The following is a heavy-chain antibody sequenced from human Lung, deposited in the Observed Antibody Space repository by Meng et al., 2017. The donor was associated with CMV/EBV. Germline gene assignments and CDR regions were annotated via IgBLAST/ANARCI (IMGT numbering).Heavy chain of an antibody. V-gene: IGHV3-49*04. CDR2: FRRKADGGTT. CDR3: SRVHGKCSGVCLDV. Sequence: GGSLRLXCTTSGFTFGDYAMSWVRQARGKGPEWVGIFRRKADGGTTEYAASVKGRFTISRDNSRSVDYLQMNSLKSEDTAVYYCSRVHGKCSGVCLDVWGQRXMVTVSS. CDR1: GFTFGDYA. D-gene: IGHD1-26*01. J-gene: IGHJ6*02.